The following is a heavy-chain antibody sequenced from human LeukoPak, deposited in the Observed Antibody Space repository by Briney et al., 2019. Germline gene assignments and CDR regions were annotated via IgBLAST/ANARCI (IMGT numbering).Heavy chain of an antibody. CDR3: ARMGRAIDY. CDR1: GYTFTSYG. CDR2: MNPNSGNT. V-gene: IGHV1-8*02. D-gene: IGHD2-15*01. Sequence: ASMKVSCKASGYTFTSYGITWVRQAPGQGLEWMGWMNPNSGNTGYAQKFQGRVTMTRNTSISTAYMELSSLRSEDTAVYYCARMGRAIDYWGQGTLVTVSS. J-gene: IGHJ4*02.